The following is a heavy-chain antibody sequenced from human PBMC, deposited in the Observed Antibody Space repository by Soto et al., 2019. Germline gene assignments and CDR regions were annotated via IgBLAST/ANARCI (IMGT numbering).Heavy chain of an antibody. J-gene: IGHJ4*02. CDR2: ISYDGSNK. CDR3: AKGEYSGYLALTGKYYFDY. CDR1: GFTFSSYG. Sequence: QVQLVESGGGVVQPGRSLRLSCAASGFTFSSYGMHWVRQAPGKGLEWVAVISYDGSNKYYADSVKGRFTISRDNSKKTLYLQMNSLRAEDTAVYYCAKGEYSGYLALTGKYYFDYWGQGTLVTVSS. D-gene: IGHD5-12*01. V-gene: IGHV3-30*18.